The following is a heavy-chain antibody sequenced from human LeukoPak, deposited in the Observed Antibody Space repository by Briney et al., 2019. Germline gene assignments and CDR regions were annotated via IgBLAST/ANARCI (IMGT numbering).Heavy chain of an antibody. CDR3: ARDSFETDIDY. CDR2: IKEDGSEK. V-gene: IGHV3-7*01. D-gene: IGHD1-14*01. J-gene: IGHJ4*02. Sequence: HPGGSLRLSCAASGFTFSSYWMSWVRQAPGKGLEWVGNIKEDGSEKYYVDSVKGRFTISRDNAKNSLYLQMNSLRAEDTAVYYCARDSFETDIDYWGQGTLVTVSS. CDR1: GFTFSSYW.